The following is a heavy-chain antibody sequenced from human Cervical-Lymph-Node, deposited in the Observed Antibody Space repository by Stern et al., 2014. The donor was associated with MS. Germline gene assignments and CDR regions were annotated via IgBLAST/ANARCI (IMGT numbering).Heavy chain of an antibody. CDR1: GGTFNRYA. Sequence: QVQLLQPGAEVKKPGSSVKVSCKASGGTFNRYAISWVRQAPGQGLEWMGGIIPLFGTANYAQKFQGRVTITADESTSTAYMEVSSLRFEDTAVYYCARGPDHSGGYYYAYWGQGTLVTVSS. D-gene: IGHD3-22*01. J-gene: IGHJ4*02. CDR2: IIPLFGTA. V-gene: IGHV1-69*13. CDR3: ARGPDHSGGYYYAY.